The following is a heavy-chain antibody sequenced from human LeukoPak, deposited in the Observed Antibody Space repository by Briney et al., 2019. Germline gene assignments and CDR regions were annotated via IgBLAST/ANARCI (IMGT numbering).Heavy chain of an antibody. CDR2: IYYSGST. D-gene: IGHD2-2*01. V-gene: IGHV4-59*01. Sequence: SETLSLTCTVSGGSISSYYWSWIRQPPGKGLEWNGYIYYSGSTNYNPSLKSRVTISVDTSKNQFSLKLSSVTAADTAVYYCARRVGSYCSSTSCYYYGMDVWGQGTTVTVSS. CDR1: GGSISSYY. J-gene: IGHJ6*02. CDR3: ARRVGSYCSSTSCYYYGMDV.